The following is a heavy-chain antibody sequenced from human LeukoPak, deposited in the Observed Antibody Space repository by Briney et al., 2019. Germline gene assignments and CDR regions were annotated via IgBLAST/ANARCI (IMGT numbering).Heavy chain of an antibody. Sequence: GGSLRLSCVASGFTFSGYEMNWGGQAPGKGLEWVSYISSSGYTIYYADSVKGRFTVSRDNAKNSLYLQMNSLRAEDTAVHFCARSRSIAGAGFDVGGQGTMVTVSS. CDR3: ARSRSIAGAGFDV. CDR1: GFTFSGYE. J-gene: IGHJ3*01. CDR2: ISSSGYTI. V-gene: IGHV3-48*03. D-gene: IGHD2-21*01.